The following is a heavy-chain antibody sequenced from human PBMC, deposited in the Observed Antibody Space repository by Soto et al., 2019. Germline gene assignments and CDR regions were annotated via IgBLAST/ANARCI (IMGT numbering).Heavy chain of an antibody. J-gene: IGHJ2*01. D-gene: IGHD3-16*02. V-gene: IGHV4-39*01. CDR1: GDSISRSANY. CDR2: FYYGGKT. CDR3: AKHPSNPLVTPYCYFDV. Sequence: QLQLQESGPGLVKASETLSLTCSVSGDSISRSANYWGWVRHSPGRGLEWIGSFYYGGKTYFNPSLRRRASFSADTSKNQLSLRLTSVTAADTATYFCAKHPSNPLVTPYCYFDVWGRGTLVTVSS.